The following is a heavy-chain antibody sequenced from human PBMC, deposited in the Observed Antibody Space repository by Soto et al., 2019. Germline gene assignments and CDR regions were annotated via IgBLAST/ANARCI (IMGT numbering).Heavy chain of an antibody. CDR3: ARAYCSSTSCYLFDY. J-gene: IGHJ4*02. CDR1: GGSISSGGYY. Sequence: PSETLSLTCTVSGGSISSGGYYWSWIRQHPGKGLEWIGYIYYSGSTYYNPSLKSRVTISVDTSKNQFSLKLSSVTAADTAVYYCARAYCSSTSCYLFDYWGQGTLVTVSS. D-gene: IGHD2-2*01. CDR2: IYYSGST. V-gene: IGHV4-31*03.